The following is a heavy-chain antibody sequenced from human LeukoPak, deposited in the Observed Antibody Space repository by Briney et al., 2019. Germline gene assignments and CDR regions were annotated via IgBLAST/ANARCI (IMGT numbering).Heavy chain of an antibody. D-gene: IGHD3-22*01. CDR1: GFSISDYY. V-gene: IGHV3-11*01. CDR2: ITSGGAST. Sequence: NPGGSLRLSCDASGFSISDYYMSWLRQSPGKGLEWISYITSGGASTNYADSVKGRFTISRDKAKNSVALQLNSLRAEDTAVYYCTRQRQGTYYAFDSWGQGTLVTVSS. J-gene: IGHJ4*02. CDR3: TRQRQGTYYAFDS.